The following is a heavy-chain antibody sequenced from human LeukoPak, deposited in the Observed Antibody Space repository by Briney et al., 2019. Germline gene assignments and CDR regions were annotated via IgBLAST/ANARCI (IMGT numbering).Heavy chain of an antibody. V-gene: IGHV3-7*01. J-gene: IGHJ6*04. CDR1: GFTFSSYG. D-gene: IGHD3-10*02. CDR3: AELGITMIGGV. Sequence: GGTLGLSCAVSGFTFSSYGMSWVRQAPGKGLEWVANIKQDGSEKYYVDSVRGRFSISRDNSKNSLYLQMNSLRAEDTAVYYCAELGITMIGGVWGKGTTVTISS. CDR2: IKQDGSEK.